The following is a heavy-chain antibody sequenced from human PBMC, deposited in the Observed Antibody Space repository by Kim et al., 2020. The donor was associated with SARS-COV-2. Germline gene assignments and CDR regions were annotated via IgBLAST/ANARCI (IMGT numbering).Heavy chain of an antibody. CDR2: ISYDGSNK. CDR3: ARDRLGGAFDI. V-gene: IGHV3-30-3*01. CDR1: GFTFSSYA. D-gene: IGHD7-27*01. Sequence: GGSLRLSCAASGFTFSSYAMHWVRQAPGKGLEWVAVISYDGSNKYYADSVKGRFTISRDNSKNTLYLQMNSLRAEDTAVYYCARDRLGGAFDIWGQGTMVTVSS. J-gene: IGHJ3*02.